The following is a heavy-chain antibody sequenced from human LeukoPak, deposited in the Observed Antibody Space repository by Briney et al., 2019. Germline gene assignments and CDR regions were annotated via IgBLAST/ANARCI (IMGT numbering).Heavy chain of an antibody. CDR3: ARARRMDNFNY. CDR1: GGSISSSSDY. D-gene: IGHD3/OR15-3a*01. Sequence: SETLSLTCTVSGGSISSSSDYWGWIRQPPGKGLEWIGSIYYSGSTNYNPSLKSRVTISVDTSKNQFSLKLTSVTAADTAVYYCARARRMDNFNYWGQGTLVTVSS. V-gene: IGHV4-39*07. CDR2: IYYSGST. J-gene: IGHJ4*02.